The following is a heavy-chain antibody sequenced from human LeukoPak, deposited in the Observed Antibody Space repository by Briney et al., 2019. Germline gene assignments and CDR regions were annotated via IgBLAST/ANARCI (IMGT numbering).Heavy chain of an antibody. CDR1: GXSFTSYW. CDR2: IYPHDSDT. Sequence: GASLQISCKGSGXSFTSYWIGWVRQMPGKGMEWMGIIYPHDSDTRYSPSFEGQVTISVDKSITTAYLQWSSLKASDTAVYFCAAAYSSSWFFYYWGQGTLVTVSS. D-gene: IGHD6-13*01. V-gene: IGHV5-51*01. J-gene: IGHJ4*02. CDR3: AAAYSSSWFFYY.